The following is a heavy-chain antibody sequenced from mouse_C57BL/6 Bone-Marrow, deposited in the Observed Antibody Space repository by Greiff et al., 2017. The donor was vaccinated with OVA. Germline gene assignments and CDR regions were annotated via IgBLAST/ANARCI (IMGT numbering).Heavy chain of an antibody. D-gene: IGHD1-3*01. J-gene: IGHJ2*01. CDR1: GYTFTDHT. V-gene: IGHV1-78*01. CDR3: ARKGGLNSAFDY. Sequence: VKLMESDAELVKPGASVKISCKVSGYTFTDHTIHWMKQRPEQGLEWIGYIYPRDGSTKYNEKFKGKATLTADKSSSTAYMQLNSLTSEDSAVYFCARKGGLNSAFDYWGQGTTLTVSS. CDR2: IYPRDGST.